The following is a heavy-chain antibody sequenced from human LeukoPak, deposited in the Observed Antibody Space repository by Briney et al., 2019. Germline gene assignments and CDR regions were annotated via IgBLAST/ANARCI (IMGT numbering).Heavy chain of an antibody. V-gene: IGHV3-74*01. D-gene: IGHD3-3*01. Sequence: GGSLRLSCAASGFTFSSYWMHWVRQAPGKGLVWVSRIKSDGSNTNYADSVKGRFTISRDNAKNTLHLQMNSLRAEDTAVYYCARGGYYGSGRYYFDSWGQGTLVAVSS. CDR3: ARGGYYGSGRYYFDS. J-gene: IGHJ4*02. CDR1: GFTFSSYW. CDR2: IKSDGSNT.